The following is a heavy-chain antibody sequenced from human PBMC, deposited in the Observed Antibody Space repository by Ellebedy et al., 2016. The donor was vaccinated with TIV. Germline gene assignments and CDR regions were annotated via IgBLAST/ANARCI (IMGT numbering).Heavy chain of an antibody. CDR2: IYYSVNT. J-gene: IGHJ4*02. CDR3: ARVSSYGGALDY. Sequence: MPGGSLRLSCSVSGVSISSSSYYWGWVRRPPGKGLEWIGTIYYSVNTYYSPSLKSRVTISVDTSKNQFSLNLTSVTAADTAVYYCARVSSYGGALDYWGQGTLVTVSS. CDR1: GVSISSSSYY. V-gene: IGHV4-39*07. D-gene: IGHD3-10*01.